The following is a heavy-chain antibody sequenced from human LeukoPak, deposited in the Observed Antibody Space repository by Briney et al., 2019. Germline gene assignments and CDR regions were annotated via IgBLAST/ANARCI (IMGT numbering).Heavy chain of an antibody. CDR2: IKPDGSEK. D-gene: IGHD3-10*02. J-gene: IGHJ4*02. V-gene: IGHV3-7*01. CDR3: ARGGGYYLH. Sequence: GGSLRLSCAASGFTFSTYWMSWVRQAPGKGLEWVADIKPDGSEKYYVDSAKGRFTISRDNAKNSLYLQMNSLRAEDTAVYYCARGGGYYLHWGQGTLVTVSS. CDR1: GFTFSTYW.